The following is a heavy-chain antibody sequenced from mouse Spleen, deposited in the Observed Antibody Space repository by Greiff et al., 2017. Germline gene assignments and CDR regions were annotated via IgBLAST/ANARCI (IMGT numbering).Heavy chain of an antibody. CDR2: IYPGDGDT. CDR3: ARSGGRGYFDY. Sequence: QVQLQQSGPELVKPGASVKISCKASGYAFSSSWMNWVKQRHGKGLEWIGRIYPGDGDTNYNGKFKGKATLTADKSSSTAYMQLSSLTSEDSAVYFCARSGGRGYFDYWGQGTTLTVSS. D-gene: IGHD3-2*02. CDR1: GYAFSSSW. V-gene: IGHV1-82*01. J-gene: IGHJ2*01.